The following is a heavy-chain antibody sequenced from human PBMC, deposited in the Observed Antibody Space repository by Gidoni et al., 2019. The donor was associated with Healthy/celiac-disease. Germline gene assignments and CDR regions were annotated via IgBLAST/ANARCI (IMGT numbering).Heavy chain of an antibody. J-gene: IGHJ4*02. V-gene: IGHV1-69*08. CDR2: IIPILGIA. CDR3: ARDGGTRVGV. Sequence: QVQLVQSGAEGKKPGSSVKVSCKASGGTFSSYTISWVRQAPGQGLEWMGSIIPILGIANYAQKFQGRVTITADKSTSTAYMELSSLRSEDTAVYYCARDGGTRVGVWGQGTLVTVSS. CDR1: GGTFSSYT. D-gene: IGHD3-10*01.